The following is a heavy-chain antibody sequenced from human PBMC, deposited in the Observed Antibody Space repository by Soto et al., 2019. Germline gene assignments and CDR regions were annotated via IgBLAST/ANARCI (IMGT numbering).Heavy chain of an antibody. D-gene: IGHD3-3*01. V-gene: IGHV1-3*01. CDR1: GYTFTSYA. J-gene: IGHJ6*04. CDR2: INAGNGNT. Sequence: ASVKVSCKASGYTFTSYAMHWVRQAPGQRLEWMGWINAGNGNTKYSQKFQGRVTITRDTSASTAYMELSSLRSEDTAVYYCASTTIFGVAYYYGMDVWSEGTTVTVSS. CDR3: ASTTIFGVAYYYGMDV.